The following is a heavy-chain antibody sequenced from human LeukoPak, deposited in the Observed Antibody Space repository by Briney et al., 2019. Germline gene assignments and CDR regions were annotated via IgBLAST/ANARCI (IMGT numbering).Heavy chain of an antibody. J-gene: IGHJ4*02. V-gene: IGHV3-21*01. CDR2: IGSYNEYI. CDR3: ARGSSGAGYYFDY. CDR1: GFTFSSYN. Sequence: GGSLRLSCAASGFTFSSYNMIWVRQAPGQGLEWVSSIGSYNEYIHYADSVKGRFTISRDDAKYSLDLQMNSLRVEDTALYYCARGSSGAGYYFDYWGLGTLVTVSS. D-gene: IGHD3-22*01.